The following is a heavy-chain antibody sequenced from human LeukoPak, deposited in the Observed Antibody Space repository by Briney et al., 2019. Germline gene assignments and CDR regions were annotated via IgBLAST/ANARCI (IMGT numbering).Heavy chain of an antibody. V-gene: IGHV3-21*01. CDR1: GFTFSSYS. CDR2: ISSSSSYI. J-gene: IGHJ4*02. CDR3: ARDRGFGELVDY. Sequence: GGSLRLSCAASGFTFSSYSMNWVRQAPGKGLEWVSSISSSSSYIYYADSVKGRITISRDNAKNSLYLQMNSLRAEDTAVYYCARDRGFGELVDYWGQGTLVTVSS. D-gene: IGHD3-10*01.